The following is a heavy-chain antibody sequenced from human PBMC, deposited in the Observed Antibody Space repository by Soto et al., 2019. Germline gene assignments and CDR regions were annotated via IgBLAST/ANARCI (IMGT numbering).Heavy chain of an antibody. J-gene: IGHJ6*02. CDR3: ARDLWGYCGTDCYPLDV. Sequence: PSETLSLTCIVSGGSISRYYWSWIRQPPGKGLEWIGYMYNTGSTVYNPPFKSRVTISVDTSKNQFSLKLNSVTAADTAVYYCARDLWGYCGTDCYPLDVWGQGTTVTVSS. D-gene: IGHD2-21*02. CDR2: MYNTGST. CDR1: GGSISRYY. V-gene: IGHV4-59*01.